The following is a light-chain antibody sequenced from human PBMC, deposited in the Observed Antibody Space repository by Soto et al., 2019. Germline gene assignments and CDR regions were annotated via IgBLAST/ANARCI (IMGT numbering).Light chain of an antibody. Sequence: DFVMTQSPDSLAVSLGERATINCKSSQSVLSSSNNKNYLAWYQQRPGQPPKLLISWASTRESGVPDRFSGSGSGTDFALTISNLQDEDVAVYHCQQYYRGLKGFGQGTKVEI. CDR2: WAS. CDR3: QQYYRGLKG. CDR1: QSVLSSSNNKNY. J-gene: IGKJ1*01. V-gene: IGKV4-1*01.